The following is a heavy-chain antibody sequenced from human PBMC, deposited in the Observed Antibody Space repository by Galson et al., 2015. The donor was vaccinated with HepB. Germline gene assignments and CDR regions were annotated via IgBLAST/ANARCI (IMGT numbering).Heavy chain of an antibody. J-gene: IGHJ3*02. CDR3: ARELHSTYYYGSGSYRDAFDI. Sequence: SLRLSCAASGFTFSDYYMSWIRQAPGKGLEWVSYISSSSSYTNYADSVKGRFTISRDNAKNSLYLQMNSLRAEDTAVYYCARELHSTYYYGSGSYRDAFDIWGQGTMVTVSS. CDR1: GFTFSDYY. V-gene: IGHV3-11*06. CDR2: ISSSSSYT. D-gene: IGHD3-10*01.